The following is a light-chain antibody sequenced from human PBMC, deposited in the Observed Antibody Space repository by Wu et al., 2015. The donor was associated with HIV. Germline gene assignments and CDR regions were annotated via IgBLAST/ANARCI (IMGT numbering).Light chain of an antibody. CDR1: LSINSNY. CDR3: QQRANWPT. V-gene: IGKV3D-20*02. CDR2: GAA. J-gene: IGKJ4*01. Sequence: EIVLTQSPVTLSLSPGDRATLSCRASLSINSNYLAWYQQKPGQAPRLLFFGAAIRATDIPDRFSASGSGADFTLTISSLEPEDFAVYYCQQRANWPTFGGGTKVEIK.